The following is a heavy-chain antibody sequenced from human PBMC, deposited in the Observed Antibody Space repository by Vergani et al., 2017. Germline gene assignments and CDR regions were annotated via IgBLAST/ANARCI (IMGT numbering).Heavy chain of an antibody. CDR2: IYYSGTT. CDR3: ARQKDYYMDV. V-gene: IGHV4-31*03. Sequence: QVQLQESGPGLLKPSETLSLTCTVSGYSISSGYYWGWIRQRPGMGLDWIGYIYYSGTTYYNPSLESRLTISLDTSENHLSLKLTSVTAADTAVYYCARQKDYYMDVWGKGATVAVSS. CDR1: GYSISSGYY. J-gene: IGHJ6*03.